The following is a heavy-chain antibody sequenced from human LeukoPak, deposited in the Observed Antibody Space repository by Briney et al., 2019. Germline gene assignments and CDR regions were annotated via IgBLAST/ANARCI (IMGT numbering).Heavy chain of an antibody. J-gene: IGHJ3*02. CDR1: GGSVSIGGYY. Sequence: SQTLSLTCTVSGGSVSIGGYYWSWIRQPAGKGLEWVGPIYTNGSTNYNPSLQSRATISVDPPKHQFSLELSSPNAADTAVYYCARRPAPFDLLFFAFDIWGQGTMVTVSS. CDR2: IYTNGST. D-gene: IGHD3-9*01. CDR3: ARRPAPFDLLFFAFDI. V-gene: IGHV4-61*02.